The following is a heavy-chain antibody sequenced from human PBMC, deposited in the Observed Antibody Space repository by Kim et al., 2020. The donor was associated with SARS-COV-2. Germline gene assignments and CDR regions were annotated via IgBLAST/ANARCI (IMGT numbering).Heavy chain of an antibody. V-gene: IGHV7-4-1*02. D-gene: IGHD3-16*02. J-gene: IGHJ4*02. Sequence: SVKVSCKASGYTFTNNAISWVRQAPGQGLEWMGWINTDTGNPTYAQAFTRRFVFSVDTSVTTAYLQISSLEAEDTALYYCARAIWGTYRYTDDWGEGTL. CDR1: GYTFTNNA. CDR3: ARAIWGTYRYTDD. CDR2: INTDTGNP.